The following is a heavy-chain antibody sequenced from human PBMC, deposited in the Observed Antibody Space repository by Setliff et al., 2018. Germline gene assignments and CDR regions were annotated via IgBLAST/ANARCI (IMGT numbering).Heavy chain of an antibody. Sequence: ASVKVSCKAFGYTFAKYGTSWVRQAPGQGLEWMGWISGYNGYTVYAQKLQGRVTMTTDTSADTAYVELRSLRSDDTAVYYCARDRATVVAPPTSTLFDPNKHAYYYYMDVWGNGTTVTVSS. CDR1: GYTFAKYG. CDR3: ARDRATVVAPPTSTLFDPNKHAYYYYMDV. D-gene: IGHD2-2*01. CDR2: ISGYNGYT. V-gene: IGHV1-18*01. J-gene: IGHJ6*03.